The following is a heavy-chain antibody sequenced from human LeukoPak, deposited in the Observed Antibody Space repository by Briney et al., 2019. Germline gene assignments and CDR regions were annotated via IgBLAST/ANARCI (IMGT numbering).Heavy chain of an antibody. D-gene: IGHD3-3*01. CDR1: GFTFSSYA. Sequence: TGRSLRLSCAASGFTFSSYAMHWVRQAPGKGLEWVAVISYDGSNKYYADSVKGRFTISRDNAKNSLYLQMNSLRAEDTAVYYCARDPPYYDFWRGPSSYYYYGMDVWGQGTTVTVSS. V-gene: IGHV3-30-3*01. J-gene: IGHJ6*02. CDR2: ISYDGSNK. CDR3: ARDPPYYDFWRGPSSYYYYGMDV.